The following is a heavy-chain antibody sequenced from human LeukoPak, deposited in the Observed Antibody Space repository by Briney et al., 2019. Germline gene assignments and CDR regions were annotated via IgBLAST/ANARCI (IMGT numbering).Heavy chain of an antibody. Sequence: PGGSLRLSCAASGFTFSNSAMCWVRQAPGKGLEWVSGISRGGGSTYYADSVKGRFTISRDTSMDTLYLQMNSLRAEDTAVYYCAKEVRPNDYWGQGTLVTVSS. D-gene: IGHD1-1*01. CDR2: ISRGGGST. CDR1: GFTFSNSA. J-gene: IGHJ4*02. V-gene: IGHV3-23*01. CDR3: AKEVRPNDY.